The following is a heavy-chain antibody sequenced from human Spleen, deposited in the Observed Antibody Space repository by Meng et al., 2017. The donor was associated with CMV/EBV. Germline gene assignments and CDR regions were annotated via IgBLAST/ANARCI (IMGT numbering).Heavy chain of an antibody. D-gene: IGHD3-22*01. Sequence: ASVKVSCKASGYTFTSYGISWVRHAPAQGLEWMGWISAYNGNTNYAQKLQGRVNMTTDTSTSTAYMELRSLRSDDTAVYYCAGEGSGYYEDAFDIWGQGTMVTVSS. J-gene: IGHJ3*02. V-gene: IGHV1-18*01. CDR2: ISAYNGNT. CDR3: AGEGSGYYEDAFDI. CDR1: GYTFTSYG.